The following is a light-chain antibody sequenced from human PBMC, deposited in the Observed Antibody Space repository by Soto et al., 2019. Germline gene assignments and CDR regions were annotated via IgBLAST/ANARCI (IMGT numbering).Light chain of an antibody. V-gene: IGKV1-12*02. Sequence: DIQMTQSPSSVSASVGDRVTLTCRASQGIRSWLAWYQQKPGKAPKLLISAASSLQSGVPSRFSGSGSGTDFTLTISSLQPEDFATYYCQQTYSFPWTFGQGTKVEIK. CDR2: AAS. CDR3: QQTYSFPWT. J-gene: IGKJ1*01. CDR1: QGIRSW.